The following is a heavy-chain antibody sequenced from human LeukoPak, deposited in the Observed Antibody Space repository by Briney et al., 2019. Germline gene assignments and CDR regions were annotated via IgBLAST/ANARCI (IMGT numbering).Heavy chain of an antibody. CDR2: ISSSSSYI. D-gene: IGHD3-22*01. CDR1: GFTFSSYD. V-gene: IGHV3-21*01. J-gene: IGHJ4*02. Sequence: TGGSLRLSCAASGFTFSSYDMNWVRQAPGKGLEWVSSISSSSSYIYYADSVKGRFTISRDNAKNSLYLQMNSLRAEDTAVYYCARVKGYYDSSGGYWGQGTLVTVSS. CDR3: ARVKGYYDSSGGY.